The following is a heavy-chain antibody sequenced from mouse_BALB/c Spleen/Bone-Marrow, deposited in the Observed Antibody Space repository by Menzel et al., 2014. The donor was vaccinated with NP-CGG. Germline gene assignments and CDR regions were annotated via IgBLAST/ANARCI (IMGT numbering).Heavy chain of an antibody. CDR2: ISDGGSYT. J-gene: IGHJ4*01. CDR3: AREVSTDY. CDR1: GFTFSDYY. Sequence: VQLKESGGGLVKPGGSLKLSCAASGFTFSDYYMYWVRQTPEKRLEWVATISDGGSYTYYPDSVKGRFTISRDNAKNNLFLQLSSLKSEDTAMYYRAREVSTDYWGQGTSVTVSS. V-gene: IGHV5-4*02.